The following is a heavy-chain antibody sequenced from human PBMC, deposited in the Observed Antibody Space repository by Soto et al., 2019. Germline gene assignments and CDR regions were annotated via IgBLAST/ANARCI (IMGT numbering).Heavy chain of an antibody. Sequence: ASVKVSCKASGGTFSSYTISWVRQAPGQGLEWMGRIIPILGIANYAQKFQGRVTITADKSTSTAYMELSSLRSEDTAVYYCASFLVSGYDRRNGTDVRGQGPTVTLSS. CDR2: IIPILGIA. D-gene: IGHD5-12*01. CDR1: GGTFSSYT. CDR3: ASFLVSGYDRRNGTDV. V-gene: IGHV1-69*02. J-gene: IGHJ6*02.